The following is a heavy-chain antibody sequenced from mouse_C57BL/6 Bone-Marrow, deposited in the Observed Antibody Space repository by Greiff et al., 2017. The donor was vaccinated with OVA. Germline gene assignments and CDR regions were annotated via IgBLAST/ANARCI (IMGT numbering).Heavy chain of an antibody. V-gene: IGHV3-6*01. J-gene: IGHJ2*01. CDR1: GYSITSGYY. CDR2: ISYDGSN. Sequence: EVQLQESGPGLVKPSQSLSLTCSVTGYSITSGYYWNWIRQFPGNKLEWMGYISYDGSNNYNPSFKKRISITRNTSKNQFFLKLKSVTTEDTATYYCARGVDYWGQGTTLTVSS. CDR3: ARGVDY.